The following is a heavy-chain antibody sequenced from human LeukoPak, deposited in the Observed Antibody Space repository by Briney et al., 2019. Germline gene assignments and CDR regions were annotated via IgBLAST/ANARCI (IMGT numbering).Heavy chain of an antibody. D-gene: IGHD3-22*01. J-gene: IGHJ4*02. CDR3: AADIDYYDSSGYYWQFDY. CDR1: GFTFTSSA. Sequence: GTSVKVSCKASGFTFTSSAMQWVRQARGQRLEWIGWIVVGSGNTNYAQKFQERVTITRDMSTSTAYMELSSLRSEDTAVYYYAADIDYYDSSGYYWQFDYWGQGTLVTVSS. V-gene: IGHV1-58*02. CDR2: IVVGSGNT.